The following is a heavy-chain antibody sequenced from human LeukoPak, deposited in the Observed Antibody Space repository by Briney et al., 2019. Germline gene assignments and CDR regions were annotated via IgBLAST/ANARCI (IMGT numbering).Heavy chain of an antibody. D-gene: IGHD3-10*01. CDR2: IYYSGST. Sequence: PSETLSLTCTVSGGSISSSSYYWGWIRQPPGKGLEWIGSIYYSGSTYYNPSLKSRVTISVDTSKNQFSLKLSSATAADTAVYYCARLSVYGSVSVAAFDIWGQGTMVTVSS. CDR3: ARLSVYGSVSVAAFDI. V-gene: IGHV4-39*01. J-gene: IGHJ3*02. CDR1: GGSISSSSYY.